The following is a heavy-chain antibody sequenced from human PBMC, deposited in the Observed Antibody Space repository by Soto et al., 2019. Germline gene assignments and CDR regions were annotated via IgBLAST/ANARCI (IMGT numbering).Heavy chain of an antibody. D-gene: IGHD3-22*01. CDR1: GFTFSSYG. CDR3: AKEFLSTMIVVASGLCFGP. V-gene: IGHV3-30*18. Sequence: RGSPRLACAACGFTFSSYGMHGVRQNPGKGLEWVAVISYDGSNKYYADAVKGRFTISRDNSKNTLYLQMNSLRAEDTAVYYCAKEFLSTMIVVASGLCFGPWGQGTLLTVSS. CDR2: ISYDGSNK. J-gene: IGHJ5*02.